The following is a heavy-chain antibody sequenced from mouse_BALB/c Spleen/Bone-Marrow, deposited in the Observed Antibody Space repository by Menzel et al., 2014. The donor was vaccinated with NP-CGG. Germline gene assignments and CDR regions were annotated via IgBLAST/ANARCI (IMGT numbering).Heavy chain of an antibody. V-gene: IGHV1-14*01. CDR3: ARGLRLRAHYSDY. CDR2: INPYNDGT. CDR1: GYTFTSYV. J-gene: IGHJ2*01. D-gene: IGHD1-2*01. Sequence: EVQLQQSGPELVKPGASVEMSCKASGYTFTSYVMHWVKQKPGQGLEWIGYINPYNDGTKYNEKFKGKATLTSDKSSSTAYMELSSLTSEGSAVYYCARGLRLRAHYSDYWGQGTTLTVSS.